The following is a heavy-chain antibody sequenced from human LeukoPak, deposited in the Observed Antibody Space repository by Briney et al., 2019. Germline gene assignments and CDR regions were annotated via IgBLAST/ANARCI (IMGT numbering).Heavy chain of an antibody. CDR3: ARLPGSYYYESHYFDY. V-gene: IGHV5-51*01. J-gene: IGHJ4*02. Sequence: GESLKTSCKGSGYSFTSYWIGWVRQMPGKGLEWMGIIYPGDSDTRYSPSFQGQVTISADKSISTAYLQWSSLKASDTAMYYCARLPGSYYYESHYFDYWGQGTLVTVSS. CDR2: IYPGDSDT. D-gene: IGHD3-22*01. CDR1: GYSFTSYW.